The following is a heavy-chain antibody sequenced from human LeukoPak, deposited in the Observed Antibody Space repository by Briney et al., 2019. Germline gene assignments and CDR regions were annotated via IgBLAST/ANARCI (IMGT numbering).Heavy chain of an antibody. CDR1: GYSISSGYL. CDR2: IDGSGSS. Sequence: SETLSLTCTVSGYSISSGYLWGWIRQPPGKGLEWIGSIDGSGSSYYNPSLKSRVTISVDTSRNQFSLKMTSVTAADTAVYYCARAVYSSGWYNLWGQGTLVTVSS. CDR3: ARAVYSSGWYNL. D-gene: IGHD6-19*01. V-gene: IGHV4-38-2*02. J-gene: IGHJ4*02.